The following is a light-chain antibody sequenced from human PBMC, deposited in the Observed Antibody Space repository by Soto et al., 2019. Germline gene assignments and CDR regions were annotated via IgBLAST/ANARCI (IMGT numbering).Light chain of an antibody. CDR3: SSYTRSSTLV. CDR2: EVR. J-gene: IGLJ1*01. V-gene: IGLV2-14*01. CDR1: SSDVGGYNY. Sequence: QSVLTQPASVSGSPGQSITISCTGTSSDVGGYNYVSWYQQHPGKAPKLMIYEVRNRPSGVSNRFSGSKSGTTASLTISGLQAEDEADYYCSSYTRSSTLVFGIGTKLTVL.